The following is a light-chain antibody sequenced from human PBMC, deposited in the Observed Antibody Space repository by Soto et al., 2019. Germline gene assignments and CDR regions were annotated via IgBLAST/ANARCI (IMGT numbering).Light chain of an antibody. Sequence: QSALTHPASVSGSPGQSITISCTGTSSDVGGYNYVSWYQQHPGKAPKLMIYEVSNRPSGVSNRFSGYKSGNTASLTISGLQAENEADYYRSYYTTSSTLHGFGTGTKVTVL. V-gene: IGLV2-14*01. CDR2: EVS. J-gene: IGLJ1*01. CDR3: SYYTTSSTLHG. CDR1: SSDVGGYNY.